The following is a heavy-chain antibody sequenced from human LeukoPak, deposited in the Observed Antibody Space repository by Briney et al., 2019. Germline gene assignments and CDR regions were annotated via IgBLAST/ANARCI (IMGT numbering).Heavy chain of an antibody. Sequence: SETLSLTCTVSGGSISRYYWSWIRQPPGKGLEWIGYIYYSVITNYGHSLKSRVTISVDTSKNQFSLKLSSVTAADTAVYYCARLYTGGDYEPQYFYYGMDVWGQGTTVTVSS. D-gene: IGHD4-17*01. J-gene: IGHJ6*02. CDR3: ARLYTGGDYEPQYFYYGMDV. CDR1: GGSISRYY. V-gene: IGHV4-59*08. CDR2: IYYSVIT.